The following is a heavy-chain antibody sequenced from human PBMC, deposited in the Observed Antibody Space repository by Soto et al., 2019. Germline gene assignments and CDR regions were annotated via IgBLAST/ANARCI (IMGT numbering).Heavy chain of an antibody. V-gene: IGHV1-69*13. Sequence: SVKVSCKASGGTFSSYAISWVRQAPGQGLEWMGGIIPIFGTANYAQKFQGRVTITADESTSTAYMELSSLRSEDTAVNYCARDPLHYGSGSAIPPFDYWGQGTLVTVSS. CDR1: GGTFSSYA. CDR3: ARDPLHYGSGSAIPPFDY. CDR2: IIPIFGTA. D-gene: IGHD3-10*01. J-gene: IGHJ4*02.